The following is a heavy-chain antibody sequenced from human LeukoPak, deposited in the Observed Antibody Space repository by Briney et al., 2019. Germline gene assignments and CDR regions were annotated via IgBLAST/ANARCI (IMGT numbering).Heavy chain of an antibody. V-gene: IGHV1-8*01. D-gene: IGHD3-22*01. Sequence: GASVKVSCKASGYTFTNYEINWVRQANGQGLEWMGWMNPNSGDTAFAQKFQGRITMTRSTSISTAYMELSSLTSEDTAVYYCARGLGTYDSSELTWPMISFWGQGTLVTVSS. CDR2: MNPNSGDT. CDR1: GYTFTNYE. CDR3: ARGLGTYDSSELTWPMISF. J-gene: IGHJ4*02.